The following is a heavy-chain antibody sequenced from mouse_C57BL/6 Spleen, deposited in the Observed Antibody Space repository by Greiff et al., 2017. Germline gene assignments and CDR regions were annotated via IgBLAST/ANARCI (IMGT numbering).Heavy chain of an antibody. CDR3: TRLGDGGFAY. Sequence: QVQLQQSGAELVKPGASVKISCKASGYAFSSYWMNWVKQRPGKGLEWIGQIYPGDGDTNYNGKFKGKATLTADKSSSTAYMQLSHLTSEDSAVYFSTRLGDGGFAYWGQGTLVTVSA. J-gene: IGHJ3*01. D-gene: IGHD1-2*01. V-gene: IGHV1-80*01. CDR2: IYPGDGDT. CDR1: GYAFSSYW.